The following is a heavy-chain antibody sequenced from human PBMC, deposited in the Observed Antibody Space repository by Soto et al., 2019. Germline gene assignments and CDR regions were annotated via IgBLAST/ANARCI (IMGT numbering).Heavy chain of an antibody. J-gene: IGHJ5*02. D-gene: IGHD6-19*01. CDR2: INAGNGNT. CDR1: GYTFNSHA. CDR3: ARDQSGIGWYVDWFDP. Sequence: ASVKVSCKASGYTFNSHAIHWMRQAPGQRLEWMGWINAGNGNTYYSEKFKGRVSLTRDTVATTVYMELTSLTSEDTGVYYCARDQSGIGWYVDWFDPWGQGTLVT. V-gene: IGHV1-3*01.